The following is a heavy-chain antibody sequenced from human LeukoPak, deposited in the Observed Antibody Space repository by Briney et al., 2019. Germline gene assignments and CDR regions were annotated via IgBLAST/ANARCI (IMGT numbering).Heavy chain of an antibody. V-gene: IGHV3-23*01. D-gene: IGHD6-19*01. CDR3: AKDLEGGSGWYYNWFDP. Sequence: PGGSLRLSCAASGFTFSSYAMSWVRQAPGKGLGWVSAISGSGGSTYYADSVKGRFTISRDNSKNTLYLQMNCLRAEDTAVYYCAKDLEGGSGWYYNWFDPWGQGTLVTVSS. J-gene: IGHJ5*02. CDR2: ISGSGGST. CDR1: GFTFSSYA.